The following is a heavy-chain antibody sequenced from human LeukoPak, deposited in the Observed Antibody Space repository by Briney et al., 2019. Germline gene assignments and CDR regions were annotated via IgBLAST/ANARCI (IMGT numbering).Heavy chain of an antibody. V-gene: IGHV3-23*01. CDR3: AKGEAYCGGDCYPD. Sequence: GGSLRLSCAASGFTFSTYATSWVRQAPGKGLEWVSSISGGSGGSTYYADSVRGRFTISRDSSKNTLYLQMNSLRAEDTAVYYCAKGEAYCGGDCYPDWGQGTLVTVSS. CDR1: GFTFSTYA. CDR2: ISGGSGGST. D-gene: IGHD2-21*02. J-gene: IGHJ4*02.